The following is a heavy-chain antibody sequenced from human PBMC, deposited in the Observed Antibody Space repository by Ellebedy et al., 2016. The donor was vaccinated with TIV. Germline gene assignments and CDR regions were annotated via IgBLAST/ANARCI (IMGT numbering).Heavy chain of an antibody. D-gene: IGHD2-15*01. V-gene: IGHV1-46*01. CDR2: INPSGGST. J-gene: IGHJ6*02. CDR3: ARTNVGVAATRYYYYGMDV. Sequence: ASVKVSXXASGYTFTSYYMHWVRQAPGQGLEWMGIINPSGGSTSYAQKFQGRVTMTRDTSTSTVYMELSSLRSEDTAVYYCARTNVGVAATRYYYYGMDVWGQGTTVTVSS. CDR1: GYTFTSYY.